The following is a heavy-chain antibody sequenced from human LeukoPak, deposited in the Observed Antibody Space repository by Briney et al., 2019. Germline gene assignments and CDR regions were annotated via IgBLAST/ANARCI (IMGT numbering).Heavy chain of an antibody. CDR2: ISGSGGST. CDR1: GFTFSSYW. V-gene: IGHV3-23*01. Sequence: GGSLRLSCAASGFTFSSYWMSWVRQAPGKGLEWVSAISGSGGSTYYADSVKGRFTISRDNSKNTLYLQMNSLRAEDTAVYYCAKDPLGSGYDRRSSYFDYWGQGTLVTVSS. D-gene: IGHD5-12*01. J-gene: IGHJ4*02. CDR3: AKDPLGSGYDRRSSYFDY.